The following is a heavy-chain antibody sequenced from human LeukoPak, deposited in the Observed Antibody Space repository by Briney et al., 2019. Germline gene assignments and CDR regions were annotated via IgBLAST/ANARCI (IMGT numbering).Heavy chain of an antibody. Sequence: PGGSLRLSCAASGFTFSSYAMSWVRQAPGKGLECVSAISGSGGSTYYADSVKGRFTISRDNSKNTLYLQMNSLRAEDTAVYYCAKDPRFYYYDSSGYYLDYWGQGTLVTVSS. V-gene: IGHV3-23*01. CDR2: ISGSGGST. J-gene: IGHJ4*02. CDR1: GFTFSSYA. D-gene: IGHD3-22*01. CDR3: AKDPRFYYYDSSGYYLDY.